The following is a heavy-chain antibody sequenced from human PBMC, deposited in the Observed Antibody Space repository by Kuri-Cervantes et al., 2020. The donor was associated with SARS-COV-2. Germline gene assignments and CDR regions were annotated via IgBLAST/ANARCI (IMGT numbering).Heavy chain of an antibody. CDR1: GGSISSSSYY. D-gene: IGHD2-15*01. CDR3: ASSGHKVAFDI. V-gene: IGHV4-61*02. Sequence: SETLSLTCTVSGGSISSSSYYWGWIRQPPGKGLEWIGRIYTSGSTNYNPSLKSRVTISVDTSKNQFSLKLSSVTAADTAVYYCASSGHKVAFDIWGQGTMVTVSS. J-gene: IGHJ3*02. CDR2: IYTSGST.